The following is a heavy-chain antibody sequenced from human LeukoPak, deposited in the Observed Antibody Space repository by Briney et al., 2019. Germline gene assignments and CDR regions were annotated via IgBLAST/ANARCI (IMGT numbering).Heavy chain of an antibody. CDR2: ISGVSNAI. Sequence: GGSLRLSCAASGFTFGSYSMNWVRQAPGKGLEWLSYISGVSNAIYYADSVKGRFTISRDNGKNSLYLQLNSLRAEDTAVYYCAKWVGTLGSLDFWGQGTLVTVSS. V-gene: IGHV3-48*04. J-gene: IGHJ4*02. CDR3: AKWVGTLGSLDF. D-gene: IGHD4-23*01. CDR1: GFTFGSYS.